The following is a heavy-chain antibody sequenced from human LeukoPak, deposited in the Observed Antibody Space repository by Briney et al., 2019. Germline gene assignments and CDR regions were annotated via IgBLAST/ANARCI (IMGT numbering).Heavy chain of an antibody. CDR2: INHSGST. CDR3: ARASGELLWFRPEKRWFDP. D-gene: IGHD3-10*01. J-gene: IGHJ5*02. Sequence: NSSETLSLTCAVYGVSFSGYYWSWIRQPPGKGLEWLGEINHSGSTNYNPSLKSRVTISADTSKNQFSLKLSSVTAADTAVYYCARASGELLWFRPEKRWFDPWGQGTLVTVSS. V-gene: IGHV4-34*01. CDR1: GVSFSGYY.